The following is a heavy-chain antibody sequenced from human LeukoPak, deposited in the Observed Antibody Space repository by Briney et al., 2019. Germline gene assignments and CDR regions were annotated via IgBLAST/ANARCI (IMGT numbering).Heavy chain of an antibody. CDR1: GYTFTSYD. CDR2: MNPNSGNT. V-gene: IGHV1-8*03. CDR3: ARGPSDTAMVGDYFDY. D-gene: IGHD5-18*01. Sequence: GASVKVSCKASGYTFTSYDINWVRQATGQGLEWMGWMNPNSGNTGYAQKFHGRVTITRNTSISTAYMELSSLRSEDTAVYYCARGPSDTAMVGDYFDYWGQGTLVTVSS. J-gene: IGHJ4*02.